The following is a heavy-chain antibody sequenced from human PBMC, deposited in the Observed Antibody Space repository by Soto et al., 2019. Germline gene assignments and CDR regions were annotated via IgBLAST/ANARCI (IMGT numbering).Heavy chain of an antibody. J-gene: IGHJ6*03. Sequence: GGSLRLSCAASGFTFSSYAMSWVRQAPGKGLEWVSAISGSGGSTYYADSVKGRFTISRDNSKNTLYLQMNSLRAEDTAVYYCAKERYCSGGICSYYYYYYMDCWGKGTTVNVSS. CDR1: GFTFSSYA. D-gene: IGHD2-15*01. CDR2: ISGSGGST. CDR3: AKERYCSGGICSYYYYYYMDC. V-gene: IGHV3-23*01.